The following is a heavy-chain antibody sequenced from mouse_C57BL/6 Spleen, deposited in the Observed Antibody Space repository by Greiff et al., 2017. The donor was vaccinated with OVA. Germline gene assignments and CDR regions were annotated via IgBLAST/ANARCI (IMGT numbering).Heavy chain of an antibody. CDR3: ARPRQLRLGYYAMDY. CDR2: ISSGSSTI. D-gene: IGHD3-2*02. CDR1: GFTFSDYG. Sequence: EVKLMESGGGLVKPGGSLKLSCAASGFTFSDYGMHWVRQAPEKGLEWVAYISSGSSTIYYADTVKGRFTISRDNSKNTLFLQMISLKSEDTAMYYCARPRQLRLGYYAMDYWGQGTSVTVSS. V-gene: IGHV5-17*01. J-gene: IGHJ4*01.